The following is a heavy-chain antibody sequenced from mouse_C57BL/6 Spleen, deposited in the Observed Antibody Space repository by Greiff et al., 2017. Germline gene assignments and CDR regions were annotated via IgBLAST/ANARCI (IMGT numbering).Heavy chain of an antibody. CDR1: GYAFTNYL. D-gene: IGHD1-1*01. CDR2: INPGSGGT. Sequence: QVQLQQSGAELVRPGTSVKVSCKASGYAFTNYLIEWVKQRPGQGLEWIGVINPGSGGTTYNEKFKGKATLTADKSSSTAYMQLSSLTSEDSAVYFCARWYYGSTYARDYWGQGTSVTVSS. V-gene: IGHV1-54*01. J-gene: IGHJ4*01. CDR3: ARWYYGSTYARDY.